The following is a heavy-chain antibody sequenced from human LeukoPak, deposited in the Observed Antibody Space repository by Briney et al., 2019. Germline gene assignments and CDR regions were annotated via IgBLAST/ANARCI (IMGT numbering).Heavy chain of an antibody. D-gene: IGHD1-14*01. V-gene: IGHV4-34*01. CDR3: ARGLNNPYYYYYYMDV. CDR1: GGSFSGHY. CDR2: INHGGST. Sequence: SETLSLTCAVYGGSFSGHYWNWIRQPPGKGLEWIGEINHGGSTNYNPSLKGRVTISVDTSKNQFSLNVRSVTAADTAVYFCARGLNNPYYYYYYMDVWGKGTTVTVSS. J-gene: IGHJ6*03.